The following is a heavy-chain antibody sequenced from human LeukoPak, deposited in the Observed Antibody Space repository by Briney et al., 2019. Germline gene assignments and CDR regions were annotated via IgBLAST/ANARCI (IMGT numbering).Heavy chain of an antibody. CDR1: GFTFSSYS. CDR2: ISSSSSYI. V-gene: IGHV3-21*01. Sequence: GGSLRLSCAASGFTFSSYSMNWVRQAPGKGLEWVSSISSSSSYIYYADSVKGRFTISRDNAKNSLYLQMNSLRAKDTAVYYCARESSSGWVTWGQGTLVTVSS. D-gene: IGHD6-19*01. J-gene: IGHJ5*02. CDR3: ARESSSGWVT.